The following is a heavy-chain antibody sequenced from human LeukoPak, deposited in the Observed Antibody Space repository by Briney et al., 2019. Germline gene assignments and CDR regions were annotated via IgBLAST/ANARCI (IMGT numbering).Heavy chain of an antibody. V-gene: IGHV1-18*01. J-gene: IGHJ4*02. CDR3: ARRAPGKLAADY. Sequence: ASVKVSCKASGYTFTNYGISWVRQAPGQGLEWMGWSGPYNGNTNNAQKFRDRITMTTDTSTGTAYMELRSLRSDDTAMYYCARRAPGKLAADYWGQGTLVTVSS. D-gene: IGHD1-1*01. CDR1: GYTFTNYG. CDR2: SGPYNGNT.